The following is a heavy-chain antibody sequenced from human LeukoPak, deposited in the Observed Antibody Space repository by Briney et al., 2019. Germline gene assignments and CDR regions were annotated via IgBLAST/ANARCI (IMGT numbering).Heavy chain of an antibody. D-gene: IGHD3-9*01. CDR1: GYTFTDYY. V-gene: IGHV1-2*02. CDR3: ARRYHDILTGYRTENWFAP. CDR2: IIPNSGGT. J-gene: IGHJ5*02. Sequence: ASVKLSCKASGYTFTDYYMHWLRHTPGHGLGWMWWIIPNSGGTEYAQKFQGRVTMTRDTSISTSYMELTRLTSDDTAVYYCARRYHDILTGYRTENWFAPWGQGTLVTVSA.